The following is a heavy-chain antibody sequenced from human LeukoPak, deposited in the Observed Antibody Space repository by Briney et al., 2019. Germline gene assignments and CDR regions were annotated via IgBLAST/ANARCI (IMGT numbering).Heavy chain of an antibody. D-gene: IGHD6-19*01. V-gene: IGHV1-2*02. J-gene: IGHJ5*02. CDR3: ARVAYSSGWYRDNWFDP. Sequence: ASVKVSFKASGYTFTGYYMHWVRQAPGQGLEWMGWINPNSGGTNYAQKFQGRVTMTRDTSISTAYMELSRLRSDDTAVYYCARVAYSSGWYRDNWFDPWGQGTLVTVSS. CDR1: GYTFTGYY. CDR2: INPNSGGT.